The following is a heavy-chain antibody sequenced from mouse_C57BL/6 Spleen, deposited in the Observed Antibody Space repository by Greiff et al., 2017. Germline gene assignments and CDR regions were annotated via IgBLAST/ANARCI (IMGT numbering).Heavy chain of an antibody. CDR3: VREGLYYAWFAD. J-gene: IGHJ3*01. D-gene: IGHD1-1*02. CDR1: GFSFNTYA. CDR2: IRSKSYNYAT. V-gene: IGHV10-1*01. Sequence: DAGGGLVQPKGSLKLSCAASGFSFNTYAMNWVRQAPGKGLEWVARIRSKSYNYATYFADSVNDRFTISRDDSESKLYLQMSNMKTEDTAVYYCVREGLYYAWFADWGQGTLVTVSA.